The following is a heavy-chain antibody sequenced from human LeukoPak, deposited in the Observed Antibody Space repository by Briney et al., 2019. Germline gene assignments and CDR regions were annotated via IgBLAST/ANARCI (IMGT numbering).Heavy chain of an antibody. CDR3: ARLPYTFDYGDSTYYFDY. J-gene: IGHJ4*02. CDR2: IYYSGST. D-gene: IGHD4-17*01. Sequence: SETLSLTCTVSGGSISSSSYYWGWIRQPPGKGLEWIGSIYYSGSTYSNPSLKSRVTISVDTSKNQFSLKLSSVTAADTAVYYCARLPYTFDYGDSTYYFDYWGQGTLVTVSS. CDR1: GGSISSSSYY. V-gene: IGHV4-39*01.